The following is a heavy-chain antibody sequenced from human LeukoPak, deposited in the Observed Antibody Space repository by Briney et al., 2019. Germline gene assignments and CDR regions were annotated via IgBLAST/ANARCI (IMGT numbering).Heavy chain of an antibody. Sequence: GTSLRLSCAASGFTFSSNDMHWVRQAPGKGLEWVAVIWYDRNNKYYADSVKGRFTISRDNSKNTLFLQMNSLRAEDTAVYYCATDAGHWFDPWGQGTLVTVSS. CDR2: IWYDRNNK. J-gene: IGHJ5*02. V-gene: IGHV3-33*01. CDR3: ATDAGHWFDP. CDR1: GFTFSSND.